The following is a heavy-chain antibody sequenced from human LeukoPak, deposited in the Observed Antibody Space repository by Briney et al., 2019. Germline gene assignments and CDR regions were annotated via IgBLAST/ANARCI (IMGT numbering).Heavy chain of an antibody. CDR1: GYTFTGYY. V-gene: IGHV1-2*02. Sequence: ASVKVSCKASGYTFTGYYMHWVRQATGQGLEWMGWINPNSGGTNYARKFQGRVTMTRDTSISTAYMELSRLRSDDTAVYYCARDAWWAGYNYSPFDYWGQGTLVTVSS. D-gene: IGHD5-24*01. CDR2: INPNSGGT. CDR3: ARDAWWAGYNYSPFDY. J-gene: IGHJ4*02.